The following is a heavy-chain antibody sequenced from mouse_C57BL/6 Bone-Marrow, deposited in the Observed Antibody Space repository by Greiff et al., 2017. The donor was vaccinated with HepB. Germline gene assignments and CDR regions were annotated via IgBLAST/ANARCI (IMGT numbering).Heavy chain of an antibody. J-gene: IGHJ4*01. CDR1: GFSLTSYG. CDR3: AISTMITTRALDY. V-gene: IGHV2-2*01. Sequence: VQGVESGPGLVQPSQSLSITCTFSGFSLTSYGVHWVRQSPGKGLEWLGVIWSGGSTDYNAAFISRLSISKDNSKSQVFFKMNSLQADDTAIYYCAISTMITTRALDYWGQGTSVTVSS. CDR2: IWSGGST. D-gene: IGHD2-4*01.